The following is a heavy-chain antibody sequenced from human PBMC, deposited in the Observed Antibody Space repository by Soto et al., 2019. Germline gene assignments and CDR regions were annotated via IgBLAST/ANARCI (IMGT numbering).Heavy chain of an antibody. J-gene: IGHJ4*02. CDR1: GFTFSNYA. Sequence: EVQLLESGGGLVQPGGSLRLSCAASGFTFSNYAMTWVRQSPGKGLEWVSGISGSGDSKSYADPVKGRFTISRDNSKNTLYLQMNSLRAEDTATYYCAKGAYGSGSYDCWGQGTLVTVSS. D-gene: IGHD3-10*01. CDR3: AKGAYGSGSYDC. CDR2: ISGSGDSK. V-gene: IGHV3-23*01.